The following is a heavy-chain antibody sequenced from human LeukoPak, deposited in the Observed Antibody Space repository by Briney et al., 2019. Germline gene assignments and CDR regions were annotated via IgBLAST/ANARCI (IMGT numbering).Heavy chain of an antibody. J-gene: IGHJ6*02. V-gene: IGHV1-69*13. CDR1: GGTFSSYA. CDR2: IIPIFGTA. Sequence: SVKVSCKASGGTFSSYAISWVRQAPGRGLEWMGGIIPIFGTANYAQKFQGRVTITADESTSTAYMELSSLRSEDTAVYYCARERRGVVVPAAIHPNYYYHGMDVWGQGTTVTVSS. CDR3: ARERRGVVVPAAIHPNYYYHGMDV. D-gene: IGHD2-2*02.